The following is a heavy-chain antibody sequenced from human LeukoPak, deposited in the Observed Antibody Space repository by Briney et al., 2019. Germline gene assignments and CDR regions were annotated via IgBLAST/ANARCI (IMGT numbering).Heavy chain of an antibody. CDR2: INPSGGGT. J-gene: IGHJ4*02. V-gene: IGHV1-46*01. CDR1: GYTFSSHY. Sequence: GASVKVSCKASGYTFSSHYMHWVRQAPGQGLGWMGTINPSGGGTSYAQKFQGRVTMTRDTSTSTVYMDLSSLRSEDTAVYYCARVVYDSSGYYSFDYWGQGTLVTVSS. D-gene: IGHD3-22*01. CDR3: ARVVYDSSGYYSFDY.